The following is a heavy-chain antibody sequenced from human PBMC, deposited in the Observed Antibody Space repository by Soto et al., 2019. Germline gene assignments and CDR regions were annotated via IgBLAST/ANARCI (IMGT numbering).Heavy chain of an antibody. D-gene: IGHD3-10*01. Sequence: QVQLQESGPGLVKPSQTLSLTCTVSGGSISSGGYYWSWIRQHPGKGLEWIGYIYYSGSTYYNPSLKSRVTITGGTAKNQFSLELSLVASAGTGVDFCARDRGVFYGSGRPYWYFDLWGRGTLVTVSS. CDR3: ARDRGVFYGSGRPYWYFDL. V-gene: IGHV4-31*03. CDR1: GGSISSGGYY. J-gene: IGHJ2*01. CDR2: IYYSGST.